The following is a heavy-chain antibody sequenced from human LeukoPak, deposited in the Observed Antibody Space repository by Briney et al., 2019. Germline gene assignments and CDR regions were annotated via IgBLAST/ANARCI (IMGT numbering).Heavy chain of an antibody. V-gene: IGHV3-21*01. Sequence: PGESLRLSCAASGFTFSSYSMNWVRQAPGKGLEWVSSISSSSSYIYYADSVKGRFTISRDNAKNSLYLQMNSLRAEDTAVYYCAREPGIAVAGLLTELDYWGQGTLVTVSS. J-gene: IGHJ4*02. D-gene: IGHD6-19*01. CDR1: GFTFSSYS. CDR2: ISSSSSYI. CDR3: AREPGIAVAGLLTELDY.